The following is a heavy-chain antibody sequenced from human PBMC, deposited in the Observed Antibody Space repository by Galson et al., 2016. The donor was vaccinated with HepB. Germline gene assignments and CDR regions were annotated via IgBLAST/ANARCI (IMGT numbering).Heavy chain of an antibody. J-gene: IGHJ3*02. D-gene: IGHD1-26*01. CDR1: GFTFSSYG. CDR3: ARDSWEVNAFDI. CDR2: IWYDGSIK. Sequence: SLRLSCAASGFTFSSYGMNWVRQAPGKGLQWVAIIWYDGSIKYYADSVRGRFSISSDNSKNTLYLQMNSLRAEDTAVYYCARDSWEVNAFDIWGQGTMATVSS. V-gene: IGHV3-33*01.